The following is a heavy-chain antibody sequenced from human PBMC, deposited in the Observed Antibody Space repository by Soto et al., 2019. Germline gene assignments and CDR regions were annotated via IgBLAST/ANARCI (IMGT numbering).Heavy chain of an antibody. CDR2: IIPIFGTA. V-gene: IGHV1-69*13. Sequence: SVKVSCKASGGTFSSYAISWVRQAPGQGLEWMGGIIPIFGTANYAQKFQGRVTITADESTSTAYMELSSLRSEDTAVYYCARGGIVGATTTGDYYYYGMGVWGQGTTVTVSS. J-gene: IGHJ6*02. D-gene: IGHD1-26*01. CDR3: ARGGIVGATTTGDYYYYGMGV. CDR1: GGTFSSYA.